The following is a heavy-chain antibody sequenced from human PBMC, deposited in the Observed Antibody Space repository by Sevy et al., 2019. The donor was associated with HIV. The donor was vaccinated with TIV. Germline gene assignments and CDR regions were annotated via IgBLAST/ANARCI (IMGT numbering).Heavy chain of an antibody. CDR1: GFTFSDYY. CDR2: ISGSDNTI. J-gene: IGHJ6*02. CDR3: ARDHVKDGDLGDYYYFAMDV. V-gene: IGHV3-11*01. Sequence: GGSLRLSCAASGFTFSDYYMSWIRQAPGKGLERVSYISGSDNTIFYADSVKGRSTISRDNAKNSLYLQMTSLRAEDTAVYYCARDHVKDGDLGDYYYFAMDVWGQGTTVTVSS. D-gene: IGHD4-17*01.